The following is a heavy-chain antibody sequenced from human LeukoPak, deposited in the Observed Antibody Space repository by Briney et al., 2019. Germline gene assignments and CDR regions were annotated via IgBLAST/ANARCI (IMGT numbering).Heavy chain of an antibody. CDR1: GFTFSSYG. D-gene: IGHD4-17*01. CDR2: ISGSGGST. Sequence: GGSLRLSCAASGFTFSSYGMSWVRQAPGKGLEWVSAISGSGGSTYYADSVKGRFTISRDNSRNTLYLQMNSLRAEDTAVYYCAKSSFRTTVTTFFDYWGQGTLVTVSS. V-gene: IGHV3-23*01. CDR3: AKSSFRTTVTTFFDY. J-gene: IGHJ4*02.